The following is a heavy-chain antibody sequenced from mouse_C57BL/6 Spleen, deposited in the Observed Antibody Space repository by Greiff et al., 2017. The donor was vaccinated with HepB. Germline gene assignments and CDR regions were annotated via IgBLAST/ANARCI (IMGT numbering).Heavy chain of an antibody. D-gene: IGHD3-2*02. Sequence: EVKLVESGGDLVKPGGSLKLSCAASGFTFSSYGMSWVRQTPDKRLEWVATISSGGSYTYYPDSVKGRFTISRDNAKNTLYLQMSSLKSEDTAMYYCARHAQATDYWGQGTTLTVSS. J-gene: IGHJ2*01. CDR1: GFTFSSYG. CDR3: ARHAQATDY. V-gene: IGHV5-6*01. CDR2: ISSGGSYT.